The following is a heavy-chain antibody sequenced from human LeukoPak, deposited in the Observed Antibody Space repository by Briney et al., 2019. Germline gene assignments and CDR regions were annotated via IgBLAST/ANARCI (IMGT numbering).Heavy chain of an antibody. V-gene: IGHV3-30*18. J-gene: IGHJ6*03. D-gene: IGHD5-12*01. CDR1: GFTFSSYG. CDR2: ISYDGSNK. Sequence: PGGSLRLSCAASGFTFSSYGMHWVRQAPGKGLEWVAVISYDGSNKYYADSVKGRFTISRDNSENTLYLQMNSLRAEDTAVYYCAKDRVATEHYYYYYMDVWGKGTTVTVSS. CDR3: AKDRVATEHYYYYYMDV.